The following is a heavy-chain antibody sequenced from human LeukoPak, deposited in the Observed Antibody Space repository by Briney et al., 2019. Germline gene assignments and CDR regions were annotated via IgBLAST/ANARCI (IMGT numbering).Heavy chain of an antibody. Sequence: PGGSLRLSCAASGFTSSSYWMSWVRQAPGKGLEWVANIKQDGSEKYYVDSVKGRFTISRDNAKNSLYLQMNSLRAEDTAVYYCARHRGSSGWYEFDYWGQGTLVTVSS. CDR3: ARHRGSSGWYEFDY. CDR1: GFTSSSYW. CDR2: IKQDGSEK. J-gene: IGHJ4*02. V-gene: IGHV3-7*01. D-gene: IGHD6-19*01.